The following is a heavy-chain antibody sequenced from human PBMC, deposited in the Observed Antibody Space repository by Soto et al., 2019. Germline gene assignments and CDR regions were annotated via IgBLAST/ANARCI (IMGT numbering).Heavy chain of an antibody. J-gene: IGHJ3*01. CDR1: GDSVSSDITS. CDR2: TYYRSKWFH. V-gene: IGHV6-1*01. CDR3: ARGNALDV. D-gene: IGHD3-10*01. Sequence: SQTLSLTCAISGDSVSSDITSCNLIRQSPSRGLEWLGRTYYRSKWFHDYAVSVKSRITINPDTSKNQLSLELNSMTPEDTAVYYCARGNALDVWGQGTVVTVSS.